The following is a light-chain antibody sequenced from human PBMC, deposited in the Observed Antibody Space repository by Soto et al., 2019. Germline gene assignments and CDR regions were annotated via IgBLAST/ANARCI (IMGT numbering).Light chain of an antibody. J-gene: IGKJ2*01. Sequence: DIQMTQSPSPLSASVGDRVIITCRASQSISSYLNWYQQKPGKAPKLLIYAASSLQSGVPSRFSGSGSGTDFTLSISSLQPEDFATYYCQQSYSIPHTIGQGTKLEIK. CDR1: QSISSY. CDR3: QQSYSIPHT. CDR2: AAS. V-gene: IGKV1-39*01.